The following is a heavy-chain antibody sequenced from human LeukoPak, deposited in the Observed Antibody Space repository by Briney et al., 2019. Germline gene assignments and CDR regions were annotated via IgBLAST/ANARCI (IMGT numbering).Heavy chain of an antibody. D-gene: IGHD6-25*01. CDR2: ISWNSGNI. Sequence: PGGSLRLSCAASGFPFDDYAMLWVRQAPGKGLEWVSGISWNSGNIDYADSVKGRFTISRDNAKNSLYLQMSSLRPEDTVLYYCARAAGHTYYFDYWGQGALVTVSS. CDR3: ARAAGHTYYFDY. CDR1: GFPFDDYA. J-gene: IGHJ4*02. V-gene: IGHV3-9*01.